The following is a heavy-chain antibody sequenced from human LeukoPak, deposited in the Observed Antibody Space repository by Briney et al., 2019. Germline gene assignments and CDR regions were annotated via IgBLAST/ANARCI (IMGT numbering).Heavy chain of an antibody. CDR3: ARLKDYYDSSGYYTAIGYFDY. D-gene: IGHD3-22*01. V-gene: IGHV4-39*01. CDR2: IYYSGST. J-gene: IGHJ4*02. Sequence: SETLSLTCTVSGGSISSSSYYWGWIRQPPGKGLEWIGSIYYSGSTYYNPSLKSRVTISVDTSKNQFSLKLSSLTAADTAVYYYARLKDYYDSSGYYTAIGYFDYWGQGTLVTVSS. CDR1: GGSISSSSYY.